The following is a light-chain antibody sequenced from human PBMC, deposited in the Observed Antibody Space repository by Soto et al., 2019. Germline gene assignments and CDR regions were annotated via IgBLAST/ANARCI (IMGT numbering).Light chain of an antibody. CDR1: NSDIGGYSY. CDR3: SSYTSSSIHVL. Sequence: QSALTQPASVSGSPGQSITISCTGTNSDIGGYSYVSWYQQHPGKAPKLIISDVSSRPSGVSNRFSGSKSGDTASLTISGLQAEDDADYYSSSYTSSSIHVLLGGGTKLTVL. J-gene: IGLJ2*01. V-gene: IGLV2-14*03. CDR2: DVS.